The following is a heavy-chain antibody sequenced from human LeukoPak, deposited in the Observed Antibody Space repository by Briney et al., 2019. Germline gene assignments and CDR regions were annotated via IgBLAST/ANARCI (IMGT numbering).Heavy chain of an antibody. CDR2: IKKDGSEM. CDR1: GLIFSSYR. CDR3: ARQETSSYNGAFDI. D-gene: IGHD1-26*01. Sequence: GGSLSLSCAASGLIFSSYRMSWVRHAPGEGREWVANIKKDGSEMYYVDSVKGRFTTSRDNAKNSLYLQMNGVRADDTAVYHCARQETSSYNGAFDIRGQGTMVTVSS. V-gene: IGHV3-7*01. J-gene: IGHJ3*02.